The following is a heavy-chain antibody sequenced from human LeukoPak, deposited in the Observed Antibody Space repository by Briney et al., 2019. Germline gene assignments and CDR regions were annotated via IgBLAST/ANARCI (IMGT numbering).Heavy chain of an antibody. CDR2: IRSSGTTI. CDR3: ARDRGAVTDVFDY. CDR1: GFTFSDYY. Sequence: GGSLRLSCVPSGFTFSDYYMSWISQDPGKGLEWVSYIRSSGTTIHYADSVKGRFTISRDNAKNSLYLQMNSLRAEDTAVYYCARDRGAVTDVFDYWGQGTLVTVSS. V-gene: IGHV3-11*04. D-gene: IGHD6-19*01. J-gene: IGHJ4*02.